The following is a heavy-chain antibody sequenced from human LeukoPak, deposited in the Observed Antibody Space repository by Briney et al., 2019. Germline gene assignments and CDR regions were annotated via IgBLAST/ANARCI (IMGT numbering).Heavy chain of an antibody. D-gene: IGHD3-22*01. J-gene: IGHJ3*02. V-gene: IGHV3-66*01. CDR1: GFTVSSNY. Sequence: GGSLRLSCAASGFTVSSNYMSWVRQAPGKGLEWVSVIYSGGSTYYADSVKGRFTISRDNSKNTLYLQMNSLRAEDTAVYYCARGGKYYDSSGYAFDIWGQGTMVTVSS. CDR3: ARGGKYYDSSGYAFDI. CDR2: IYSGGST.